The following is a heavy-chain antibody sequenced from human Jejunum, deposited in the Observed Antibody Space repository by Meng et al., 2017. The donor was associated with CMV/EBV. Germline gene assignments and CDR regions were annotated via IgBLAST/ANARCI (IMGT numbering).Heavy chain of an antibody. Sequence: AATGFTFSSDGRSWVRQAPGKGLEWVSGISDTGGSTYYADSVKGRFTISRDNSKNTLYLQMNSLRAEDTAVYYCAKDRLTIAFLDYWGQGTQVTVSS. J-gene: IGHJ4*02. CDR2: ISDTGGST. D-gene: IGHD3-10*01. CDR1: GFTFSSDG. V-gene: IGHV3-23*01. CDR3: AKDRLTIAFLDY.